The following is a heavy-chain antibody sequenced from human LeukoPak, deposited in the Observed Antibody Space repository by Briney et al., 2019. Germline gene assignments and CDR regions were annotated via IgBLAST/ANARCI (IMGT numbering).Heavy chain of an antibody. Sequence: PGGSLRHSCAASGFTFSSYAMSWVRQAPGKELEWVSAISGSGGSTYYADSVKGRFTISRDNSKNTLYLQMNSLRAEDTAVYYCAKATRLDYYDRSGYSSTVWGQGTLVTVSS. V-gene: IGHV3-23*01. J-gene: IGHJ4*02. CDR1: GFTFSSYA. CDR3: AKATRLDYYDRSGYSSTV. CDR2: ISGSGGST. D-gene: IGHD3-22*01.